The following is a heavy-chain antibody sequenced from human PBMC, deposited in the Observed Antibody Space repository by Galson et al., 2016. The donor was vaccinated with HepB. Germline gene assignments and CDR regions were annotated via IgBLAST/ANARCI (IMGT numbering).Heavy chain of an antibody. D-gene: IGHD2-21*02. CDR1: GFSLTTRGMS. CDR2: IDWDDDE. V-gene: IGHV2-70*17. CDR3: ARRHYSADSGGFAH. J-gene: IGHJ4*02. Sequence: PALVKPTQTLTLTCTFSGFSLTTRGMSVSWIRQPPGKALEWLARIDWDDDEFYSSSLKTRLTISKDTSKDQVVLSMTSVNPVDTATYYCARRHYSADSGGFAHWGQGTLVTVSS.